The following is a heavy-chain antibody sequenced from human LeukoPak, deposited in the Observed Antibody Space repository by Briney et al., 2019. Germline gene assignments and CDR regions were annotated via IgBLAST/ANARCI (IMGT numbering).Heavy chain of an antibody. Sequence: GASVKVSCKASGYTFTSNYMHWVRQAPGQGLEWMGVIAPSSGTTSYAQKFQGRVTMTRDTSTSTLYMELSRLTSEDTVVYYCARASGSSAVPLDYWGQGTLVTVSS. D-gene: IGHD3-10*01. CDR3: ARASGSSAVPLDY. V-gene: IGHV1-46*01. J-gene: IGHJ4*02. CDR2: IAPSSGTT. CDR1: GYTFTSNY.